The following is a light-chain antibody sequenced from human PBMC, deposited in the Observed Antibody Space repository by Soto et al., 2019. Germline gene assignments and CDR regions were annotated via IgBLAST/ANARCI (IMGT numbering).Light chain of an antibody. V-gene: IGLV2-8*01. CDR1: SIDVGAYYY. CDR2: EVS. CDR3: SSPAGSNNYV. J-gene: IGLJ1*01. Sequence: QSALTQLPSASGSPVQSVTISCTGTSIDVGAYYYVSWYQQPPRKTPKLMIYEVSKRPSGVPDRFSASKSCNTASLTVSGLQAEYVAPYYCSSPAGSNNYVFGTGTKVNVL.